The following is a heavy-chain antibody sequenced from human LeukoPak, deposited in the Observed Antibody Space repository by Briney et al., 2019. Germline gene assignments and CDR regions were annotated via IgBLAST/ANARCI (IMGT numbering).Heavy chain of an antibody. CDR3: AREGSSGNFDY. V-gene: IGHV3-7*01. J-gene: IGHJ4*02. Sequence: PGGSLRLSCAASGFTFSSSWMSWVRQAPGKGLEWVANIKEDGSEKYYVDSVKGRFTISRDNAKNSLYLQMNSLRAEDAAVYYCAREGSSGNFDYWGQGTLVTVSS. CDR2: IKEDGSEK. D-gene: IGHD1-26*01. CDR1: GFTFSSSW.